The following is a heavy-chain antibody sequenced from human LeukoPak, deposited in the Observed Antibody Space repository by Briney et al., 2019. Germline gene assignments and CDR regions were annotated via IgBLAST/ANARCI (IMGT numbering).Heavy chain of an antibody. Sequence: SETLSLTCTVSGGSISSGDYYWSWIRQPPGTGLEWIGYIYYSGSTYYNPSLKSRVTISVDTSKNQFSLKLSSVTAADTAVYYCAGHKHDYSARRSFPGGYWGQGTLVTVSS. CDR2: IYYSGST. CDR1: GGSISSGDYY. CDR3: AGHKHDYSARRSFPGGY. J-gene: IGHJ4*02. D-gene: IGHD2-15*01. V-gene: IGHV4-30-4*01.